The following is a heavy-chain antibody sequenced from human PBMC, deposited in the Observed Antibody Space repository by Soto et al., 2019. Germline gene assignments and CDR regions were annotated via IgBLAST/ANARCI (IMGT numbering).Heavy chain of an antibody. Sequence: GESLKISCKGSGYSFTSYWIGWVRQMPGKGLEWMGIIYPGDSDTRYSPSFQGQVTISADKSISTAYLQWSSLKASDTAMYYCARHSVPAATLSWFDPWGQGTLVTVSS. V-gene: IGHV5-51*01. CDR1: GYSFTSYW. D-gene: IGHD2-2*01. CDR2: IYPGDSDT. J-gene: IGHJ5*02. CDR3: ARHSVPAATLSWFDP.